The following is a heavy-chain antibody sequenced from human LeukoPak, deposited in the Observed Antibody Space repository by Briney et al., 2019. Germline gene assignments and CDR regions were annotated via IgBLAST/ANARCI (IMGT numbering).Heavy chain of an antibody. D-gene: IGHD5-18*01. CDR1: GYTFTGYY. J-gene: IGHJ5*02. Sequence: GASVKVSCKASGYTFTGYYMHWVRQAPGQGLEWMGWINPNSGGTNYAQKFQGRVTMTRDTSISTAYMELSRLRSDDTAVYYCARNRYNYGGNWFDPWGQGTLVTVSS. CDR2: INPNSGGT. V-gene: IGHV1-2*02. CDR3: ARNRYNYGGNWFDP.